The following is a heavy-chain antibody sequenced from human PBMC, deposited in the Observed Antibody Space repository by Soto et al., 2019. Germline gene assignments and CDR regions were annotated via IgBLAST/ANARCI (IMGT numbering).Heavy chain of an antibody. CDR3: AKRAWGTYYIDY. Sequence: EVQLLESGGGLVQPGGSLRLSCAASGFTFSSYAMSWVRQAPGKGLEWVSAISGSGDSTFYADSVKGRFTISRDNSKNTLYLQMNSLRAEDTAVYYCAKRAWGTYYIDYWGQGTLVTVSS. D-gene: IGHD3-16*01. V-gene: IGHV3-23*01. CDR1: GFTFSSYA. J-gene: IGHJ4*02. CDR2: ISGSGDST.